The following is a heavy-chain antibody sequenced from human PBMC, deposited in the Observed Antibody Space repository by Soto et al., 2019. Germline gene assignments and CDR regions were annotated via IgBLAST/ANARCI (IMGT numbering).Heavy chain of an antibody. CDR2: ISGSGGST. Sequence: EVQLLESGGGLVQPGGPLRLSCAASGFTFSSYAMSWVRQAPGKGLEWVSAISGSGGSTYYADSVKGRFTISRDNSKNTLYLQMNSLRAEDTAVYYCAKVPQGLVVEYYFDYWGQGTLVTVSS. D-gene: IGHD6-19*01. CDR1: GFTFSSYA. CDR3: AKVPQGLVVEYYFDY. V-gene: IGHV3-23*01. J-gene: IGHJ4*02.